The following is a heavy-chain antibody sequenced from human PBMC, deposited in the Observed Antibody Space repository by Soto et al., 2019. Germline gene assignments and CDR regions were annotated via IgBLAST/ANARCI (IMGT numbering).Heavy chain of an antibody. CDR2: IYYSGST. V-gene: IGHV4-59*01. J-gene: IGHJ6*02. CDR3: ATDRGSSSLYYYYDYGMDV. Sequence: SETLSLTCTGSGGSISSYYWSWIRQPPGKGLEWIGYIYYSGSTNYNPSLKSRVTISVDTSKNQFSLKLSSVTAADTAVYYCATDRGSSSLYYYYDYGMDVSGQGTTVTVSS. CDR1: GGSISSYY. D-gene: IGHD6-6*01.